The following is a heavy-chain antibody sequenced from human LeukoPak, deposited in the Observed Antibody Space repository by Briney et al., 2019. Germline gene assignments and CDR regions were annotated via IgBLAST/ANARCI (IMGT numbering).Heavy chain of an antibody. CDR1: GGSFSGYY. J-gene: IGHJ6*03. CDR3: ARVGIAATSVRYYYYYYMDV. D-gene: IGHD6-13*01. CDR2: INHSGST. Sequence: TASETLSLTCAVYGGSFSGYYWSWIRQPPGKGLEWIGEINHSGSTNYNPSLKSRVTISVDTSKNQFSLKLSSVTAADTAVYYCARVGIAATSVRYYYYYYMDVWGKGTTVTVSS. V-gene: IGHV4-34*01.